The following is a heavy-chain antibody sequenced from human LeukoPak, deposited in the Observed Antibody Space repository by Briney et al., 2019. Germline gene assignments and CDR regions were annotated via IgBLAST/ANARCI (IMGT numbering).Heavy chain of an antibody. J-gene: IGHJ4*02. Sequence: GGSLRLSCAASGFTVSSNYMSWVRQAPGKGLEWVSVIYSGGSTYYADSVKGRFTISRDNSKNTLYLQMNSLRAEDTAVYYCARSWYSSSSHDYWGQGTLVTVSS. V-gene: IGHV3-66*01. CDR1: GFTVSSNY. CDR3: ARSWYSSSSHDY. CDR2: IYSGGST. D-gene: IGHD6-6*01.